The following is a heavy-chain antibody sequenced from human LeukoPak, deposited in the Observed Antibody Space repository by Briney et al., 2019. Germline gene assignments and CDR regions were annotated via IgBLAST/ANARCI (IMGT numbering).Heavy chain of an antibody. CDR2: IRDDSDAT. CDR1: GFTFNKYP. Sequence: GGSLRLSCAASGFTFNKYPMNWVRQAPGKGLEWISNIRDDSDATTYADSMKGRFTISRHNAKNSLYLQINSLRAEDTAVYYCVRDLNWAFDYWGQGTLVTVSS. V-gene: IGHV3-48*01. J-gene: IGHJ4*02. CDR3: VRDLNWAFDY. D-gene: IGHD3-16*01.